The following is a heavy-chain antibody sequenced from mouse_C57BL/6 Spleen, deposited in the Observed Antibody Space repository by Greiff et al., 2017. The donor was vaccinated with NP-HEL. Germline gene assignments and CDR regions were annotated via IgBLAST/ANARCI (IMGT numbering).Heavy chain of an antibody. CDR1: GYAFTNYL. J-gene: IGHJ4*01. CDR2: INPGSGGT. Sequence: QVQLQQSGAELVRPGTSVKVSCTASGYAFTNYLIEWVKQRPGQGLEWIGVINPGSGGTNYNEKFKGKATLTADNSSSTAYMQLSSLTSEDSAVYFCAREDYYGSSYYYARDYWGQGTSVTVSS. CDR3: AREDYYGSSYYYARDY. D-gene: IGHD1-1*01. V-gene: IGHV1-54*01.